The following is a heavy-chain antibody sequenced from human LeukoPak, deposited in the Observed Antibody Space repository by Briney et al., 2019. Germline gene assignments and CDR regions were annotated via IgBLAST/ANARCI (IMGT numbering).Heavy chain of an antibody. J-gene: IGHJ3*02. V-gene: IGHV4-4*07. CDR2: INTSGST. CDR3: ARVIRSIVVVVAATLDDAFDI. Sequence: SETLSLTCTVSGGSISNYYWSWIRQPAGKGLEWIGRINTSGSTNYNPSLKSRVTMSVDTSKNQFSLKLSSVTAADTAVYYCARVIRSIVVVVAATLDDAFDIWGQGTMVTVSS. CDR1: GGSISNYY. D-gene: IGHD2-15*01.